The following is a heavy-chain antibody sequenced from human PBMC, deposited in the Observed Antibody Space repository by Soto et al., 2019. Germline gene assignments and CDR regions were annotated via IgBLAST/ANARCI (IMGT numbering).Heavy chain of an antibody. CDR1: GFTFSSYS. D-gene: IGHD3-16*01. J-gene: IGHJ2*01. CDR3: ARGQEAGDDEFCFLDRTVAL. Sequence: EVQMVESGGGLVQPGGSLRLSCVVSGFTFSSYSVNWVSRAPGKVLEWVASISGSSSTKYYAGSVKGRDTISRDNVKSTLYLQMDTLREEDTAVYFCARGQEAGDDEFCFLDRTVALWGRGTPVPVSS. CDR2: ISGSSSTK. V-gene: IGHV3-48*02.